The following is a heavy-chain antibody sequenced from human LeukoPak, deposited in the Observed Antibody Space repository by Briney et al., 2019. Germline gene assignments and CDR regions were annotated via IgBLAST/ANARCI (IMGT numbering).Heavy chain of an antibody. Sequence: PSETLSLTCAVYGGSFSGYYWSWIRQPPGKGLEWIGYIYYSGSTNYNPSLKSRVTISVDTSKNQFSLKLSSVTAADTAVYYCARGGGSYHLDYWGQGTLVTASS. CDR3: ARGGGSYHLDY. J-gene: IGHJ4*02. CDR1: GGSFSGYY. CDR2: IYYSGST. D-gene: IGHD1-26*01. V-gene: IGHV4-59*01.